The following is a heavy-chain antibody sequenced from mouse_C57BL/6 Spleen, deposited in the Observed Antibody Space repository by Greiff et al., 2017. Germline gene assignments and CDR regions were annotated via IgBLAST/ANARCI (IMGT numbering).Heavy chain of an antibody. CDR1: GFTFSNYW. CDR2: IRLKSDNYAT. CDR3: TGLYGIDY. V-gene: IGHV6-3*01. D-gene: IGHD1-1*01. Sequence: EVKVVESGGGLVQPGGSMKLSCVASGFTFSNYWMNWVRQSPEKGLEWVAQIRLKSDNYATHYAESVKGRFTISRDDSKSSVYLQMNNLRAEDTGIYYCTGLYGIDYWGQGTTLTVSS. J-gene: IGHJ2*01.